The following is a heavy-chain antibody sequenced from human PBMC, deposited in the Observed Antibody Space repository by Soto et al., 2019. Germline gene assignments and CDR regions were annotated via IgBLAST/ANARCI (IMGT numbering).Heavy chain of an antibody. D-gene: IGHD3-10*01. V-gene: IGHV4-30-2*01. CDR3: ARARLLWFGEFDMDV. CDR1: GGSISSGGYS. Sequence: SETLSLTCAVSGGSISSGGYSWRWIRQPPGKGLEWIGYIYHSGSTYYNPSLKSRVTISVDRSKNQFSLKLSSVTAADTAVYYCARARLLWFGEFDMDVWGQGTTVTVSS. J-gene: IGHJ6*02. CDR2: IYHSGST.